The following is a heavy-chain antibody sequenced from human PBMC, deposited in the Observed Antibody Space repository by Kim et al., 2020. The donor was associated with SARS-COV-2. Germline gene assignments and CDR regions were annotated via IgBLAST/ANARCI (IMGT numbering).Heavy chain of an antibody. D-gene: IGHD1-26*01. CDR2: ISYDGSNK. CDR1: DFTFSSYA. J-gene: IGHJ3*01. Sequence: GGSLRLSCAASDFTFSSYAIHWVRQAPGKGLEWVAVISYDGSNKDYADSVKGRFTISRDNSKNTLYLQMNSLRAGDTAVYYCAKDRWDPLHRPHASIPKHAFAVWGQGTMVTVSS. V-gene: IGHV3-30-3*01. CDR3: AKDRWDPLHRPHASIPKHAFAV.